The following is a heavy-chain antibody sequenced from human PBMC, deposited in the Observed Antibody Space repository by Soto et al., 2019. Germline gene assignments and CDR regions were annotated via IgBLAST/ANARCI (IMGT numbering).Heavy chain of an antibody. Sequence: GGSLRLSCAASGFTFSNAWMSWVRQAPGKGLEWVGRIKSKTDGGTTDYAAPVKGRFTISRDDSKNTLYLQMNSLKTEDTAVYYCTTVPDSSGYRRGNYYYYGMDVWGQGTTVTV. D-gene: IGHD3-22*01. CDR1: GFTFSNAW. V-gene: IGHV3-15*01. CDR2: IKSKTDGGTT. CDR3: TTVPDSSGYRRGNYYYYGMDV. J-gene: IGHJ6*02.